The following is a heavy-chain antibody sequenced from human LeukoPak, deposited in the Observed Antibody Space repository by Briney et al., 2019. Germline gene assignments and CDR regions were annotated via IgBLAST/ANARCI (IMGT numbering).Heavy chain of an antibody. Sequence: GASVKVSCKASGYTFTSYYMHWVRQAPGQGLEWMGIINPSGGSTSYAQKFQGRVTMTRDTSTSTVYMELSSLRSEDTAVYYCARAGYCSGGSCYSARLDFDYWGQGTLVTVSS. V-gene: IGHV1-46*01. J-gene: IGHJ4*02. CDR2: INPSGGST. D-gene: IGHD2-15*01. CDR3: ARAGYCSGGSCYSARLDFDY. CDR1: GYTFTSYY.